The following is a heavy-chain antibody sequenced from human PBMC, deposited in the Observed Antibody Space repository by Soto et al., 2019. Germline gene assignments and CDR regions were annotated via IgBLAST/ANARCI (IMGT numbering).Heavy chain of an antibody. CDR3: ARDLGGVLQWFGELLSPPSRYMDV. CDR1: GYTFTSYG. Sequence: QVQLVQSGAEVKKPGASVKVSCKASGYTFTSYGISWVRQAPGQGLEWMGWISAYNGNTNYAQKLQGRVTMTTDTSTSTAYMELRSLRSDDTAVYYCARDLGGVLQWFGELLSPPSRYMDVWGKGTTVTVSS. D-gene: IGHD3-10*01. J-gene: IGHJ6*03. CDR2: ISAYNGNT. V-gene: IGHV1-18*01.